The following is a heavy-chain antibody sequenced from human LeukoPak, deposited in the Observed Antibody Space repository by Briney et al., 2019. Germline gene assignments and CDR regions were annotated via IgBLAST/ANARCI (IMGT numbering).Heavy chain of an antibody. Sequence: MSSGTLSLTCTVSGGSVSSTTYFWSWIRQPPGKGLEWIASINYSGSTYYNPSLKSRVTISVDTSENQFSLKLSSVTAADTAVYYCARYVVYGSGKYYFDYWGQGTLVTVSS. CDR1: GGSVSSTTYF. D-gene: IGHD3-10*01. V-gene: IGHV4-39*01. CDR2: INYSGST. J-gene: IGHJ4*02. CDR3: ARYVVYGSGKYYFDY.